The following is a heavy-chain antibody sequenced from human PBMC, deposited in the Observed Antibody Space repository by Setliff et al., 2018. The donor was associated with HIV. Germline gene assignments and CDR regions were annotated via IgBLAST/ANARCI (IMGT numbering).Heavy chain of an antibody. CDR3: TRAQIAAPRPFDF. Sequence: TLSLTCAVYGGTFSGYYWTWIRQSPERGLEWIGEINHKGVTNYSPSLLRRATVSADTSKNQFSLRLSSVTAADTALYFCTRAQIAAPRPFDFWGQGTRVAVGS. D-gene: IGHD6-6*01. CDR2: INHKGVT. J-gene: IGHJ4*02. V-gene: IGHV4-34*08. CDR1: GGTFSGYY.